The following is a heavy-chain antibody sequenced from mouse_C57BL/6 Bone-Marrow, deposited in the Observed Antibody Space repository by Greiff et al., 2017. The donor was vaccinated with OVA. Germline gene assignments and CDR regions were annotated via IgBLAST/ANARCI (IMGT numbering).Heavy chain of an antibody. J-gene: IGHJ1*03. CDR2: IWTGGGT. CDR1: GFSLTSYA. D-gene: IGHD1-1*01. CDR3: ARRGYYGSSWYFDV. Sequence: VKLQESGPGLVAPSQSLSITCTVSGFSLTSYAISWVRQPPGKGLEWLGVIWTGGGTNYNSALKSRLSISKDNSKSQVFLKMNSLQTDDTARYYCARRGYYGSSWYFDVWGTGTTVTVSS. V-gene: IGHV2-9-1*01.